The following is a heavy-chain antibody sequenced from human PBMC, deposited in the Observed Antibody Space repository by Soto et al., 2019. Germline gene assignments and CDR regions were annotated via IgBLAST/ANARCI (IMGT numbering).Heavy chain of an antibody. Sequence: EVHLVESGGGLVKPGGSLRLSCAASGFTFNNYTMNWVRQAPGKGLEWVSSINGRSSYIYYEDSVNGRFTIYRDNAKKSLYLQLDSLRVEDTAVYYCATVPGQGGCGQGTLVTVSS. CDR3: ATVPGQGG. V-gene: IGHV3-21*01. D-gene: IGHD3-16*01. J-gene: IGHJ4*02. CDR2: INGRSSYI. CDR1: GFTFNNYT.